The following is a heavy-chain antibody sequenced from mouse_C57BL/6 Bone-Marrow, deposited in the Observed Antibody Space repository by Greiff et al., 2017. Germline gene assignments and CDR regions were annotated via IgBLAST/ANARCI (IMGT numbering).Heavy chain of an antibody. J-gene: IGHJ4*01. CDR3: ARRGLRRRGYAMDY. CDR1: GFTFSDYG. V-gene: IGHV5-15*01. D-gene: IGHD2-4*01. Sequence: EVQVVESGGGLVQPGGSLKLSCAASGFTFSDYGMAWVRQAPRKGPEWVAFISNLAYSIYYADTVTGRFTISRENAKNTLYLERSSLRSEDTAMYYCARRGLRRRGYAMDYWGQGTSVTVSS. CDR2: ISNLAYSI.